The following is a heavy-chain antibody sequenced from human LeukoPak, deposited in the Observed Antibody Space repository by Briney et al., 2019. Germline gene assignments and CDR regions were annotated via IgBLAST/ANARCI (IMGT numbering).Heavy chain of an antibody. Sequence: PWGSLRLSCAASGFTFSRYWRSWVRQTPGKGLEWVANIKQDGGEKYYMDYVKGRFTISRDNAKNSLYLQMNSLRADDTAVYYCAREKAGNYYYGMDVWGQGTTVTVSS. CDR2: IKQDGGEK. J-gene: IGHJ6*02. V-gene: IGHV3-7*05. CDR1: GFTFSRYW. CDR3: AREKAGNYYYGMDV.